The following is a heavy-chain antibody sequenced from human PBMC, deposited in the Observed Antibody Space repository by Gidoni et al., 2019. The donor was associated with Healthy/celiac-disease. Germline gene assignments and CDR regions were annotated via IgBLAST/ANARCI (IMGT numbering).Heavy chain of an antibody. V-gene: IGHV4-61*02. CDR3: ARADGDGDYWGYYYYYMDV. CDR2: IYTSGST. Sequence: QVQLQESGPGLVKPSQTLSLTCTVSGGSISSGSYYWSWIRQPAGKGLEWIGRIYTSGSTNYNPSLKSRVTISVDTSKNQFSLKLSSVTAADTAVYYCARADGDGDYWGYYYYYMDVWGKGTTVTVSS. D-gene: IGHD4-17*01. J-gene: IGHJ6*03. CDR1: GGSISSGSYY.